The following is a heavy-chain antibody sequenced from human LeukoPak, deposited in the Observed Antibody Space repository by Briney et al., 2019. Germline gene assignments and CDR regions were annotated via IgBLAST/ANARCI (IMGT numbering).Heavy chain of an antibody. D-gene: IGHD2-2*01. CDR1: GGSISSNSDY. CDR2: MYYSGIT. CDR3: ARGGLGLGYCSSTSCYGLDY. V-gene: IGHV4-39*07. J-gene: IGHJ4*02. Sequence: SETLSLTCTVSGGSISSNSDYWGWIRQPPGKGLEWIGSMYYSGITYYNPSLKSRVTISVDTSKNQFSLKLSSVTAADTAVYYCARGGLGLGYCSSTSCYGLDYWGQGTLVTVSS.